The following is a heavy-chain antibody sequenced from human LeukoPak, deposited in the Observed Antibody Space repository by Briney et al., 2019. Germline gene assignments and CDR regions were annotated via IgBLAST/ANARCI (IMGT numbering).Heavy chain of an antibody. J-gene: IGHJ3*02. Sequence: ASVKVSCKASGYTFTSYGISWVRQAPGQGLEWTGWISAYNGNTNYAQKLQGRVTMTTDTSTSTAYMELRSLRSDDTAVYCCARDSYDFNDAFDIWGQGTMVTVSS. CDR1: GYTFTSYG. CDR2: ISAYNGNT. D-gene: IGHD3-3*01. CDR3: ARDSYDFNDAFDI. V-gene: IGHV1-18*01.